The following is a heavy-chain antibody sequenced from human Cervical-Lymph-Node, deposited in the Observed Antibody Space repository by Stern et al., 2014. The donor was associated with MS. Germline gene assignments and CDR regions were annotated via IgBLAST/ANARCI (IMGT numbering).Heavy chain of an antibody. V-gene: IGHV1-8*01. D-gene: IGHD3-22*01. CDR1: GYTFSSYD. CDR3: AREEAGYYDSLDP. J-gene: IGHJ5*02. CDR2: MDPGSGDT. Sequence: VQLVQSGAEVKKPGASVKVSCKTSGYTFSSYDINWVRQATGQGLEWMGRMDPGSGDTVYAQKVRGRVTMTRNTSITTAYMELRILTAEDTAIYYCAREEAGYYDSLDPWGRGTLVIVSS.